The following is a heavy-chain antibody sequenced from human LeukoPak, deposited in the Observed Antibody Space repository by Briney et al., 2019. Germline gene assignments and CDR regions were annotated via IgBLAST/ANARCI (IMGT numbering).Heavy chain of an antibody. V-gene: IGHV4-4*07. D-gene: IGHD6-13*01. CDR1: GGSISSYY. CDR2: IYTSGST. J-gene: IGHJ4*02. Sequence: SETLSLTCTVSGGSISSYYWSWIRQPAGKGLEWIGRIYTSGSTNYNPSLKSRVTMSVDTSKNQFSLKLSSVTAADTAVYYCARQGSSSWYSPFDYWGQGTLVTVSS. CDR3: ARQGSSSWYSPFDY.